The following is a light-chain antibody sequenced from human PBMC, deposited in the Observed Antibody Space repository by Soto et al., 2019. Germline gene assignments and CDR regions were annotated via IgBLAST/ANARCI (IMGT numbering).Light chain of an antibody. J-gene: IGLJ2*01. CDR2: YDS. V-gene: IGLV3-21*04. CDR3: QVWDSSSDHVV. CDR1: NIGSKS. Sequence: SYELTQPPSVSVAPGKTARITCGGNNIGSKSVHWYQQKPGQAPVLVIYYDSDRPSGIPERFSGSNPGNTATLTISRVEAGDEADYYCQVWDSSSDHVVFGGGTKLTV.